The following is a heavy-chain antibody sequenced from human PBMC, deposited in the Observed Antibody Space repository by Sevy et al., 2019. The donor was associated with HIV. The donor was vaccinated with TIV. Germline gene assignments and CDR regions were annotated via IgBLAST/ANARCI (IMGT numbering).Heavy chain of an antibody. CDR3: ARTSRDIVAVPAAIQNYYYYGMDV. Sequence: ASVKVSCKASGYTFTSYGISWVRQAPGQGLEWMGWISAYNGNTNYAQKLQGRVTMTTDTSTSTAYMELRSLRSDDTAVYYCARTSRDIVAVPAAIQNYYYYGMDVWGQGTTVTVSS. CDR1: GYTFTSYG. J-gene: IGHJ6*02. D-gene: IGHD2-2*01. CDR2: ISAYNGNT. V-gene: IGHV1-18*01.